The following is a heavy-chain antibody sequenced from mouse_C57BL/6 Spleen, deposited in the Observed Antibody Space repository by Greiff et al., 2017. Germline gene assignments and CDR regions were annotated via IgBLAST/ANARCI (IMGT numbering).Heavy chain of an antibody. CDR1: GYTFTSYW. V-gene: IGHV1-59*01. D-gene: IGHD1-1*01. J-gene: IGHJ4*01. Sequence: QVHVKQPGAELVRPGTSVKLSCKASGYTFTSYWMHWVKQRPGQGLEWIGVIDPSDSYTNYNQKFKGKATLTVDTSSSTAYMQLSSLTSEDSAVYYCARRDYYGSSYAMDYWGQGTSVTVSS. CDR2: IDPSDSYT. CDR3: ARRDYYGSSYAMDY.